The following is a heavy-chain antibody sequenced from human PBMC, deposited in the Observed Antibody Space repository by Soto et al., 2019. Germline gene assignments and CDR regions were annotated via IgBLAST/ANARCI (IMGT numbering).Heavy chain of an antibody. CDR1: GFTFSSYT. V-gene: IGHV3-21*01. J-gene: IGHJ6*02. CDR3: ASYYGDSVNSFV. D-gene: IGHD4-17*01. Sequence: NPGGSLRLSCAASGFTFSSYTMSWVRQAPGKRLEWVSSITSSSSYIYYADSVKGRFTISRDNSKNSLSLQMNSLRAEDTSVYYCASYYGDSVNSFVWGQGTTVTVSS. CDR2: ITSSSSYI.